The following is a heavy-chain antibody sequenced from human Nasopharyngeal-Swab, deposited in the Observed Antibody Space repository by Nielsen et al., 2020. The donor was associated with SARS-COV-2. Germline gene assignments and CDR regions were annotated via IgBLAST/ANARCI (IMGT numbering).Heavy chain of an antibody. CDR1: GFTFSNYG. Sequence: GESLKISCAASGFTFSNYGMHWVRQAPGKGLEWVAVIWYDGSNKYYADSVKGRFTISRDNSKNTLYLQMNSLRAEDTAVYYCARDKERAGYSSGWYGLGGQGTLVTVSS. D-gene: IGHD6-19*01. CDR3: ARDKERAGYSSGWYGL. CDR2: IWYDGSNK. J-gene: IGHJ4*02. V-gene: IGHV3-33*01.